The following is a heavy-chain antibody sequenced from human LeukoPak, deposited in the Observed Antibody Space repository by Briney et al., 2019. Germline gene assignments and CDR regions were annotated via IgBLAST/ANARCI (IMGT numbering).Heavy chain of an antibody. V-gene: IGHV1-2*02. Sequence: ASVKVSCKASGYTFTGYYMHWVRQAPGQGLEWMGWINPNSGGTNYAQKFQGRVTMTRDTSISTAYMELSRLRSDDTAVYYCAREEYYYDSSGSPFEYWGQGTLVTVSS. CDR3: AREEYYYDSSGSPFEY. D-gene: IGHD3-22*01. CDR2: INPNSGGT. J-gene: IGHJ4*02. CDR1: GYTFTGYY.